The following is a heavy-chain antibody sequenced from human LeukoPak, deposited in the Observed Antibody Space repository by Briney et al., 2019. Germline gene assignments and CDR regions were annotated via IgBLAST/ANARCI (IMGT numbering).Heavy chain of an antibody. CDR1: GYTFTDYY. V-gene: IGHV1-2*02. J-gene: IGHJ5*02. Sequence: ASVKVSCKASGYTFTDYYMHWVRQAPGQGLEWMGWINPNNGGTTYAQEFQGRVTVTRDTSISTGYMDLSGLRSDDTAVYYCASMVRGVNHWGQGTLVTVSS. CDR3: ASMVRGVNH. D-gene: IGHD3-10*01. CDR2: INPNNGGT.